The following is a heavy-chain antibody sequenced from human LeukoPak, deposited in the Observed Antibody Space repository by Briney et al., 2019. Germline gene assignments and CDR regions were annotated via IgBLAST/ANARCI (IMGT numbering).Heavy chain of an antibody. J-gene: IGHJ3*02. CDR3: ARDRRDGYTHDAFDI. CDR1: GGSINSNNYY. V-gene: IGHV4-61*01. CDR2: IYYSGST. Sequence: PSETLSLTCTVSGGSINSNNYYWSWIRQPPGKGLEWIGYIYYSGSTNYNPSLKSRVTISVDTSKNQFSLKLSSVTAADTAVYYCARDRRDGYTHDAFDIWGQGTMVTVSS. D-gene: IGHD5-24*01.